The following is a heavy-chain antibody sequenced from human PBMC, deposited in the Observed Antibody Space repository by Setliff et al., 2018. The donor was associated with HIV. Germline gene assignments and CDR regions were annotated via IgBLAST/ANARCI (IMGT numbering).Heavy chain of an antibody. CDR1: GYTFTNYD. D-gene: IGHD3-22*01. J-gene: IGHJ6*03. Sequence: ASVKVSCKPSGYTFTNYDINWVRQAAGQGLEWMGWMNPDSRNTGYAQRFEGSVTMTWDTSISTAYMELNNVKFEDTAIYYCARARTDYYDRRRRSHYYIDVWARGATVTVS. V-gene: IGHV1-8*02. CDR2: MNPDSRNT. CDR3: ARARTDYYDRRRRSHYYIDV.